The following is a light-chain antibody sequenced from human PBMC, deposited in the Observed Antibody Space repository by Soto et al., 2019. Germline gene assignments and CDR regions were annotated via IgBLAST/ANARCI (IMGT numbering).Light chain of an antibody. V-gene: IGLV1-40*01. J-gene: IGLJ2*01. Sequence: QSVLTQPPSVSGAPGQRVTISCTGSISNIGAGYDVHWYQQLPGTAPKLLIYGNNIRPSGVPDRVSGSKSGTSASLAITGLQAEDEADYYCCSYAGSYTGVFGGGTKLTVL. CDR3: CSYAGSYTGV. CDR2: GNN. CDR1: ISNIGAGYD.